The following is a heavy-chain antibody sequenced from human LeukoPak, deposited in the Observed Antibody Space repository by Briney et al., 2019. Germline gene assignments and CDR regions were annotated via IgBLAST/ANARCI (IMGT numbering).Heavy chain of an antibody. J-gene: IGHJ4*02. Sequence: PGGSLRLSCGASGFTFSSFPMHWVRQAPGRGLEWVAVISYDGAVQYYADSVKGRFTISRDDSKNTLFLQMNSLRAEDTALYYCARDGWKGAPDYFDYWGQGTLVTVSS. V-gene: IGHV3-30-3*01. CDR1: GFTFSSFP. CDR3: ARDGWKGAPDYFDY. CDR2: ISYDGAVQ. D-gene: IGHD1-26*01.